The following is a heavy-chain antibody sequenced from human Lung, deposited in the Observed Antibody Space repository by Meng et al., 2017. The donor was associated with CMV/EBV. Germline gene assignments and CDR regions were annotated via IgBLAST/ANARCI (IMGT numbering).Heavy chain of an antibody. CDR1: GFTFSSYA. CDR2: ISYDGTNK. V-gene: IGHV3-30-3*01. Sequence: GGSLRLFCAASGFTFSSYAMHWVRQAPGKGLEWVAVISYDGTNKYYADSVKGRFTISRDNSKNTLYLQMNSLRAEDTAVCYCARDQFDYWGQGTLVTVSS. CDR3: ARDQFDY. J-gene: IGHJ4*02.